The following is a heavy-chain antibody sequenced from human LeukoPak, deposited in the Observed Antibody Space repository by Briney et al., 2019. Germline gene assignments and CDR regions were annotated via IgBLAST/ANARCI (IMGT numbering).Heavy chain of an antibody. D-gene: IGHD6-13*01. CDR2: ISHRGRT. J-gene: IGHJ6*03. CDR3: ARSDSSSWDEVYYYYMDV. Sequence: SETLSLTCAVYGGSLSDYYWSWIRQSPGKGLEWIGEISHRGRTYYNLSLKSRVTISIDTSKNQFSLKVNSVSAADTAIYFCARSDSSSWDEVYYYYMDVWGKGTTVTISS. CDR1: GGSLSDYY. V-gene: IGHV4-34*01.